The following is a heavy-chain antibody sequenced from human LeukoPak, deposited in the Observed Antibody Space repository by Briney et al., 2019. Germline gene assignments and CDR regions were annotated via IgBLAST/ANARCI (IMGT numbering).Heavy chain of an antibody. V-gene: IGHV3-30*03. Sequence: PGGSLRLSCVGSGFTFSSYWMTWVRQAPGKGLEWVAVISYDGSNKYYADSVKGRFTISRDNSKNTLYLQMNSLRAEDTAVYYCARAVTYYYDSSGYRTQYYYYMDVWGKGTTVTVSS. J-gene: IGHJ6*03. CDR2: ISYDGSNK. D-gene: IGHD3-22*01. CDR3: ARAVTYYYDSSGYRTQYYYYMDV. CDR1: GFTFSSYW.